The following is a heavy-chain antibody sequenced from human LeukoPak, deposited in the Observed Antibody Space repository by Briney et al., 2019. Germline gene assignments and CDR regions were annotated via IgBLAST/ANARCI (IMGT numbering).Heavy chain of an antibody. CDR2: IYYSGST. V-gene: IGHV4-59*01. CDR3: ARMKLTGFNYYYYGMDV. CDR1: GGSISSYY. J-gene: IGHJ6*02. D-gene: IGHD7-27*01. Sequence: PSETLSLTCTVSGGSISSYYWSWTRQPPGKGLEWIGYIYYSGSTNYNPSLKSRVTISVDTSKNQFSLKLSSVTAADTAVYYCARMKLTGFNYYYYGMDVWGQGTTVTVSS.